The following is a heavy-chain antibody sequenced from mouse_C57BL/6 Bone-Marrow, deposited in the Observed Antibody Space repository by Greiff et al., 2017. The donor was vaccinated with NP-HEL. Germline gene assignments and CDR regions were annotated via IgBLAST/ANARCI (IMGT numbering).Heavy chain of an antibody. J-gene: IGHJ2*01. D-gene: IGHD2-4*01. CDR1: GFNIKDDY. CDR2: IDPENGDT. V-gene: IGHV14-4*01. Sequence: EVQLQQSGAELVRPGASVKLSCTASGFNIKDDYMHWVKQRPEQGLEWIGWIDPENGDTEYASKFQGKATITADTSSNTAYLQLSSLTSEDTAVYYCTTYYDYDENFDYWGQGTTLTVSS. CDR3: TTYYDYDENFDY.